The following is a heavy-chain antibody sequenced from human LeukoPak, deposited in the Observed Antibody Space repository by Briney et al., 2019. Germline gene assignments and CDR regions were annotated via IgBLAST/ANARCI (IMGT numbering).Heavy chain of an antibody. CDR1: EFTFSSYS. J-gene: IGHJ4*02. V-gene: IGHV3-53*01. D-gene: IGHD5-24*01. CDR2: IYSGGST. Sequence: GGSLRLSCAASEFTFSSYSMSWVRQAPGKGLEWVSVIYSGGSTYYADSVKGRFTISRDNSKNTLYLQMNSLRAEDTAVYYCARDLKDGYPDYWGQGTLVTVSS. CDR3: ARDLKDGYPDY.